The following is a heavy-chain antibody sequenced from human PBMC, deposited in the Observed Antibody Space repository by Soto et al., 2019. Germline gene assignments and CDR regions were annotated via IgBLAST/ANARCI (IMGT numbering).Heavy chain of an antibody. D-gene: IGHD1-26*01. Sequence: GGSLRLSCAASGFTFTRYSMNWVRQAPGKGLDWVAVIWYDGSNKYYAESVKGRFTISRDNSKNTLYLQMNSLTVEDTAVYYCARAQYTGSYFDACDVWGQGTMVTVSS. CDR3: ARAQYTGSYFDACDV. V-gene: IGHV3-33*07. CDR1: GFTFTRYS. CDR2: IWYDGSNK. J-gene: IGHJ3*01.